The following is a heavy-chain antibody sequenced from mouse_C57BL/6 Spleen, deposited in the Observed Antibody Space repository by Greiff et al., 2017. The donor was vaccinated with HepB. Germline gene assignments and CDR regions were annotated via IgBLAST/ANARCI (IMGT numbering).Heavy chain of an antibody. V-gene: IGHV1-15*01. Sequence: VQLKESGAELVRPGASVTLSCKASGYTFTDYEMHWVKQTPVHGLEWIGAIDPETGGTAYNQKFKGKAILTADKSSSTAYMELRSLTSEDSAVYYCTRKITTVVDYYAMDYWGQGTSVTVSS. CDR1: GYTFTDYE. CDR3: TRKITTVVDYYAMDY. D-gene: IGHD1-1*01. J-gene: IGHJ4*01. CDR2: IDPETGGT.